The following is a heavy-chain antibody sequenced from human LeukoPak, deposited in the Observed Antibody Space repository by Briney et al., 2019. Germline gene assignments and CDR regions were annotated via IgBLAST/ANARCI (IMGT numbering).Heavy chain of an antibody. J-gene: IGHJ2*01. CDR3: ARGVRDGSPYWYLDL. CDR1: GGTFSSYA. CDR2: IIPIFRKE. Sequence: SVMVYCKGSGGTFSSYAISWVRQAPGQGLEWMGGIIPIFRKENHSQKFQGRVTFNTDESTSPVYMELGSLRFEDTAVCDCARGVRDGSPYWYLDLWGRGTLVTVSS. D-gene: IGHD5-24*01. V-gene: IGHV1-69*05.